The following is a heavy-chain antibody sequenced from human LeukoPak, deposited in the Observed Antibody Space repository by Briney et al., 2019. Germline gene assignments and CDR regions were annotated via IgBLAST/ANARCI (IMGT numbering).Heavy chain of an antibody. D-gene: IGHD4-17*01. Sequence: GGSLRHSCVASGFTFSNYAMTWVRLAPGRGLEWVSSIRGIRGSNAVTGYADSVRGRFANSRDNSENTLYLQMNNLRAEDTAVYYCARDPNGDYVGAFDFRGRGALVTVSS. CDR3: ARDPNGDYVGAFDF. CDR2: IRGIRGSNAVT. V-gene: IGHV3-23*01. J-gene: IGHJ3*01. CDR1: GFTFSNYA.